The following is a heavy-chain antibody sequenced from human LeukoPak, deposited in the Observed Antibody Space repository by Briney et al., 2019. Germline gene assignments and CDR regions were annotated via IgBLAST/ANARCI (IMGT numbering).Heavy chain of an antibody. Sequence: SETLSLTCTVSGGSSVSSGDYYWSWIRQPPGKGLEWIGYIYYSGSTYYNPSLKSRVTISVDTSKNQFSLKLSSVTAADTAVYYCARQDYGSGSSSLDYWGQGTLVTVSS. CDR3: ARQDYGSGSSSLDY. D-gene: IGHD3-10*01. CDR2: IYYSGST. V-gene: IGHV4-30-4*01. J-gene: IGHJ4*02. CDR1: GGSSVSSGDYY.